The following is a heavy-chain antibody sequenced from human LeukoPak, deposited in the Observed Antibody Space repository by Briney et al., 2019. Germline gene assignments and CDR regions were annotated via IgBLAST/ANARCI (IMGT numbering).Heavy chain of an antibody. CDR1: GYTFTGYY. CDR3: ARLDSSGYYN. D-gene: IGHD3-22*01. V-gene: IGHV1-18*04. Sequence: GASVKVSCKASGYTFTGYYMHWVRQAPGQGLEWMGWISAYNGNTNYAQKLQGRVTMTTDTSTSTAYMELRSLRSDDTAVYYCARLDSSGYYNWGQGTLVTVSS. J-gene: IGHJ4*02. CDR2: ISAYNGNT.